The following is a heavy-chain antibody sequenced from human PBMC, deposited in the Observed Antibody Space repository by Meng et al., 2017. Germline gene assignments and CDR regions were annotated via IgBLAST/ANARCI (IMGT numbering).Heavy chain of an antibody. Sequence: QAHLQPSGPGLVKPSTTLSLTCAISGDSVSSNSAAWNWIRQSPSRGLEWLGRTYYRSKWYNDYAVSVKSRITINPDTSKNQFSLQLNSVTPEDTAVYYCARDRSGWYSGRGPFDYWGQGTLVTVAS. V-gene: IGHV6-1*01. CDR1: GDSVSSNSAA. CDR2: TYYRSKWYN. J-gene: IGHJ4*02. CDR3: ARDRSGWYSGRGPFDY. D-gene: IGHD6-19*01.